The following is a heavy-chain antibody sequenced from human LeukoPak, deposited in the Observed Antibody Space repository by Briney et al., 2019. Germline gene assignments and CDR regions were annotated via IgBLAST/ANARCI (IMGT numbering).Heavy chain of an antibody. J-gene: IGHJ3*02. Sequence: PGGSLRLSCAASGFTFDDYGMNWVRQAPGKGLEWVSGISWNSGFVVYADSVKGRFTISRDNAKNSLYLEMNSLRPEDTALYYCARGTHRNRYTDALDIWGQGTVVTVSS. CDR2: ISWNSGFV. D-gene: IGHD1-1*01. CDR3: ARGTHRNRYTDALDI. CDR1: GFTFDDYG. V-gene: IGHV3-9*01.